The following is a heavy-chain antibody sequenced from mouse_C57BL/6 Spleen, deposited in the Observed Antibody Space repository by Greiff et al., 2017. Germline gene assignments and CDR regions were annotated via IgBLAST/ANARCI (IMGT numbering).Heavy chain of an antibody. J-gene: IGHJ1*03. V-gene: IGHV1-62-2*01. CDR3: ARHEDRGLDYGTRGYFDV. CDR1: GYTFTEYT. CDR2: FYPGSGSI. D-gene: IGHD1-1*01. Sequence: VQLKESGAELVKPGASVKLSCKASGYTFTEYTIHWVKPRSGQGLEWIGWFYPGSGSIKYNEKFKDKATLTADKSSSTVYMELSRVTSEDSAVYVCARHEDRGLDYGTRGYFDVWGTGTTVTVSS.